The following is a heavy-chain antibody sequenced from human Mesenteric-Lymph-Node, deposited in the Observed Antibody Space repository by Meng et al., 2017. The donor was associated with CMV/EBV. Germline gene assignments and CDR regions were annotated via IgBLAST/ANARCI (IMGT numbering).Heavy chain of an antibody. V-gene: IGHV3-74*01. Sequence: GGSLKLSCAASGFAFSSYWMHWVRQPPGRGLVWVARINNDGSSTIYADSVKGRFTISRDNAKNTLYLQMSSLKVEDKAVYYCASSIEATGDHWGQGTLVTVSS. CDR1: GFAFSSYW. CDR3: ASSIEATGDH. J-gene: IGHJ4*02. CDR2: INNDGSST. D-gene: IGHD6-13*01.